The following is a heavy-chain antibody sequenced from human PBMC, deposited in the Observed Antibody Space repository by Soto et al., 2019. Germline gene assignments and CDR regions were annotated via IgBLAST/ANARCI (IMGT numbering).Heavy chain of an antibody. Sequence: DVQLLESGGGLVQPGGSLRLSCAASGFTFRSYAMSWVRQAPGKGLEWVSAISGSGGSIYYADSVQGRFTISRDHSTTPLYLRMNRLSSEDTAGYYFAQFRHSSGCVTWFDPWGQGALVTVS. V-gene: IGHV3-23*01. CDR2: ISGSGGSI. D-gene: IGHD6-19*01. CDR3: AQFRHSSGCVTWFDP. J-gene: IGHJ5*02. CDR1: GFTFRSYA.